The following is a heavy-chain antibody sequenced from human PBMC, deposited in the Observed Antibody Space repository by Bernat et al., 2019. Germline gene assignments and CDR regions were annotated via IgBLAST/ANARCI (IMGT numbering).Heavy chain of an antibody. V-gene: IGHV1-18*01. CDR2: ISTYQGNT. CDR1: GYIFVTYL. J-gene: IGHJ4*02. D-gene: IGHD1-7*01. CDR3: ARGYNVNWNYHH. Sequence: QVQLVQSGPEMKKPGASVKVSCKASGYIFVTYLISWVRQAPGQGLEWMGWISTYQGNTRFAQKFQGRVTLTTDSSTSTVYMELRNLRPNDTAVYYCARGYNVNWNYHHWGQGTLVTVSS.